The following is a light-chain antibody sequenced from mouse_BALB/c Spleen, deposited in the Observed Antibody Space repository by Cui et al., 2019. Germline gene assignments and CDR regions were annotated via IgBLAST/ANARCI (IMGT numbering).Light chain of an antibody. CDR1: QDINSY. V-gene: IGKV14-111*01. CDR2: RAN. Sequence: DITMTQSPSSMYASLGERVTITCKASQDINSYLSWFQQKPGKSPKTLIYRANRLVDGVPSRFSGSGSGQDYSLTISSLEYEDVGIYYCLQYDEFPFTFGSGTKLEIK. J-gene: IGKJ4*01. CDR3: LQYDEFPFT.